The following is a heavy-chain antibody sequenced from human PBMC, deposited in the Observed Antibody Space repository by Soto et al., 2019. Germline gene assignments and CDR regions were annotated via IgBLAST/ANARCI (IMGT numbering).Heavy chain of an antibody. V-gene: IGHV3-30-3*01. J-gene: IGHJ6*02. CDR1: GFTFSSYA. CDR2: ISYDGSNK. D-gene: IGHD3-10*01. Sequence: PGGSLRLSCAASGFTFSSYAMHWVRQAPGKGLEWVAVISYDGSNKYYADSVKGRFTISRDNSKNTLYLQMNSLRAEDTAVYYCAREIHELLWFGELSPIGMDVWGQGTTVTV. CDR3: AREIHELLWFGELSPIGMDV.